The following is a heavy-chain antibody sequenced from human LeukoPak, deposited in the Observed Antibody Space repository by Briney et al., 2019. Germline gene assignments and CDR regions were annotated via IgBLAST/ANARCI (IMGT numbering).Heavy chain of an antibody. V-gene: IGHV3-21*01. CDR2: ISSSSSYI. CDR3: ARARSSSWSSPFDY. J-gene: IGHJ4*02. D-gene: IGHD6-13*01. CDR1: GFTFSTYY. Sequence: EGSLRLSCAASGFTFSTYYMNWVRQAPGKGPEWVSSISSSSSYIYYADSVRGRITISRDNAKNSLYLQMNSLRAEDTAVYYCARARSSSWSSPFDYWGQGTLVTVSS.